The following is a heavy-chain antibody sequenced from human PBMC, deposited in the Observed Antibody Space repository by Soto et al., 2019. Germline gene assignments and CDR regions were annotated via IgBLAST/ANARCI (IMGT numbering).Heavy chain of an antibody. CDR2: IYYSGST. CDR3: ATVATILAGWFDP. J-gene: IGHJ5*02. CDR1: GGSISSSSYY. Sequence: ASETLSLTCTVSGGSISSSSYYWGWIRQPPGKGLEWIGSIYYSGSTYYNPSLKSRVTISVDTSKNQFSLKLSSVTAADTAVYYCATVATILAGWFDPWGQGTLVTVSS. V-gene: IGHV4-39*01. D-gene: IGHD5-12*01.